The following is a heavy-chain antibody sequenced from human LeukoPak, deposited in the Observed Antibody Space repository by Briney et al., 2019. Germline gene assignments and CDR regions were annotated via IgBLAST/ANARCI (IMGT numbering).Heavy chain of an antibody. J-gene: IGHJ6*02. CDR2: IYYSGST. D-gene: IGHD3-10*01. Sequence: PLETLSLTCTVSGGSISSGGYYWSWIRQHPGKGLEWIGYIYYSGSTYYNPSLKSRVTISVDTSKNQFSLKLSSVTAADTAVYYCARVEVGYGSGSYSGYYGMDVWGQGTTVTVSS. V-gene: IGHV4-31*03. CDR3: ARVEVGYGSGSYSGYYGMDV. CDR1: GGSISSGGYY.